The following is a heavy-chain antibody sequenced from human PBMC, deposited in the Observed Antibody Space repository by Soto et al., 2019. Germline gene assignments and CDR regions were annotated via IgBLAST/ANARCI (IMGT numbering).Heavy chain of an antibody. CDR2: INSDGSST. V-gene: IGHV3-74*01. J-gene: IGHJ4*02. Sequence: SFAASGFTFSSYWMHWVRQAPVKGLVWVSRINSDGSSTSYADSVKGRFTISRDNAKNTLYLQMNSLRAEDTAVYYCARGPTIVVVVAANFDYWGQGTLVTVSS. CDR1: GFTFSSYW. D-gene: IGHD2-15*01. CDR3: ARGPTIVVVVAANFDY.